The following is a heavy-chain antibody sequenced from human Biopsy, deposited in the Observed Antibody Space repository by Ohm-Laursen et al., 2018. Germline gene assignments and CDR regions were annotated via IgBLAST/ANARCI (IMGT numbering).Heavy chain of an antibody. CDR2: IYYSGGI. Sequence: SETLSLTCTVSGGSISSDYWSWIRQTPGKGLEWIGYIYYSGGINYNPSLKSRVTISVDTSKNQFSLRLNSVTAADTAVYYCARATNSTGWPYYYFYGMDVWGQGTTVTVSS. CDR3: ARATNSTGWPYYYFYGMDV. D-gene: IGHD2/OR15-2a*01. CDR1: GGSISSDY. J-gene: IGHJ6*02. V-gene: IGHV4-59*01.